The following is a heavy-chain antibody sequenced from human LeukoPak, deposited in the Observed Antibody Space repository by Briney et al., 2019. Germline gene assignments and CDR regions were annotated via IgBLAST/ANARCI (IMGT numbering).Heavy chain of an antibody. CDR2: ISGSGGST. D-gene: IGHD1-26*01. J-gene: IGHJ4*02. Sequence: GGSLRLSCAASGFTFSNAWMSWVRQAPGKGLEWVSAISGSGGSTYYADSVKGRFTISRDNSKNTLYLQMNSLRAEDTAVYYCAKARYSSSGSYCDYWGQGTLVTVSS. CDR3: AKARYSSSGSYCDY. V-gene: IGHV3-23*01. CDR1: GFTFSNAW.